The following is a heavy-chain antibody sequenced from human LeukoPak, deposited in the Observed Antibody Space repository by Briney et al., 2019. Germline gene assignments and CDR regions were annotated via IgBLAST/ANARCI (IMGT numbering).Heavy chain of an antibody. CDR3: ARDGGSSGYYSPGWFDP. J-gene: IGHJ5*02. CDR1: GFTFSSYW. V-gene: IGHV3-7*01. Sequence: GGSLRLSCAASGFTFSSYWMSWVRQAPGKGLEWVANIKQDGSEKYYVDSVKGRFTISRDNAKNSLYLQMNSLRAEDTAVYYCARDGGSSGYYSPGWFDPWGQGTLVTVSS. CDR2: IKQDGSEK. D-gene: IGHD3-22*01.